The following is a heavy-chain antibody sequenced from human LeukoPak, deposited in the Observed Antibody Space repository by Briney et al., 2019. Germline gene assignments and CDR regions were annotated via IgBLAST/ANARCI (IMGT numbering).Heavy chain of an antibody. V-gene: IGHV3-53*01. CDR3: ARLYYYGSGSPPY. D-gene: IGHD3-10*01. Sequence: GGPLRLSCAASGLTLSDNYLSWVRQAPGKGLEWVSVIYSGGTTTYYADSVKGRFTISRDNSQNTLYLQMSGLRAGDTAVYYCARLYYYGSGSPPYWGQGTLVTVSS. CDR1: GLTLSDNY. J-gene: IGHJ4*02. CDR2: IYSGGTTT.